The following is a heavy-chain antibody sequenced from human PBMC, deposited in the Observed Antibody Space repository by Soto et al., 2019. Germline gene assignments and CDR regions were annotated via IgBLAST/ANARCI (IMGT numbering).Heavy chain of an antibody. CDR3: ATYGSGWYFDY. J-gene: IGHJ4*02. D-gene: IGHD6-19*01. Sequence: QLQLQESGPGLVKPSETLSLTCTVSGGSISSSGHYWGWIRQPPGKGLEWIGSMYYRGSSYYNPSLKSRVTISVDTSKNQFSLKLNSVTAADTAVYYCATYGSGWYFDYWGQGTLVTVAS. CDR1: GGSISSSGHY. CDR2: MYYRGSS. V-gene: IGHV4-39*01.